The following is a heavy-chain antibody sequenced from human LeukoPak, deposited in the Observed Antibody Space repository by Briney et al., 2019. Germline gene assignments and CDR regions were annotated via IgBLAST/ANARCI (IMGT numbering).Heavy chain of an antibody. J-gene: IGHJ4*02. V-gene: IGHV3-23*01. D-gene: IGHD1-7*01. CDR3: AKGGNYAPLDY. Sequence: PGGSLRLSCAASGFTFTDSAMTWVRQAPGKGLEWVSAISTSGGATIYTDSVKDRFTISRDNSKNTLYLQMNSPRAEDTAIYYCAKGGNYAPLDYWGQGTLVTVSS. CDR1: GFTFTDSA. CDR2: ISTSGGAT.